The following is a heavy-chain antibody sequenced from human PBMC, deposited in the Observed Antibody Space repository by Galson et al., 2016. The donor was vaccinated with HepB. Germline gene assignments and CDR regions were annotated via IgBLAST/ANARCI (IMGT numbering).Heavy chain of an antibody. D-gene: IGHD4-11*01. CDR1: GFTLSRYD. CDR3: ARGTPDYRPYYFDY. CDR2: IRSKTYGGTT. Sequence: SLRLSCAASGFTLSRYDMNWVRQAPGKGLEWVGFIRSKTYGGTTEYAASVKARFTISRDDSKSFAYLQMSSLNTGDTAVYYCARGTPDYRPYYFDYWGQGTLVTVSS. J-gene: IGHJ4*02. V-gene: IGHV3-49*04.